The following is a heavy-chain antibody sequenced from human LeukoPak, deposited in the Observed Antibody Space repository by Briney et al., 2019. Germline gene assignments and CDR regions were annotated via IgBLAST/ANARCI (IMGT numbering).Heavy chain of an antibody. CDR1: GFTFINYA. CDR3: AKRTDGYNFFDY. D-gene: IGHD5-24*01. Sequence: GGSLRLSCAASGFTFINYAMGWVRQAPGKGLEWVSTLSGSGGSTYYADSVKGRFTISRDTSKNTLYLQMNSLRAEDTAVYHCAKRTDGYNFFDYWGQGTLVTVSS. CDR2: LSGSGGST. J-gene: IGHJ4*02. V-gene: IGHV3-23*01.